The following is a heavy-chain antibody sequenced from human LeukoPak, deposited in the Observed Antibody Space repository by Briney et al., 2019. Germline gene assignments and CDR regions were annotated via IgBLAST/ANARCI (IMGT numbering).Heavy chain of an antibody. CDR1: GGSISSYY. V-gene: IGHV4-59*01. CDR3: ARGSSSSSIYLDY. J-gene: IGHJ4*02. Sequence: PSETLSLTCTVSGGSISSYYWSWIRQPPGKGLEWIGYIYYSGSTNYNPSLKSRVTISVDTSKNQFSLKLSSVTAADTAVYYCARGSSSSSIYLDYWGQGTLVTVSS. D-gene: IGHD6-13*01. CDR2: IYYSGST.